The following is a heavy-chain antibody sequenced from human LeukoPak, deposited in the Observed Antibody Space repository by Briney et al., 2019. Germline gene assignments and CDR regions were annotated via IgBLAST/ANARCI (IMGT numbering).Heavy chain of an antibody. J-gene: IGHJ4*02. CDR3: ARGKIAARPDPFDY. V-gene: IGHV1-2*06. CDR2: INPNSGGT. Sequence: ASVKVSCKASGYTFTGYYMHWVRQAPGQGLEGMGRINPNSGGTNYAQKFQGRVTMTRDTSISTAYMELSRLRSDDTAVYYCARGKIAARPDPFDYWGQGTLVTVSS. D-gene: IGHD6-6*01. CDR1: GYTFTGYY.